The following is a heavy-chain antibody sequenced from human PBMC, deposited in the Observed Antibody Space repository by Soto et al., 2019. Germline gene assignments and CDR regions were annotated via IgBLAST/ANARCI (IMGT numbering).Heavy chain of an antibody. D-gene: IGHD3-3*02. V-gene: IGHV1-46*01. CDR3: AKVGENHGDPHLDYSYYGMYV. CDR1: GYDVTRYY. CDR2: INPTGGGRT. Sequence: ASVKVSCKASGYDVTRYYIHWVRQGPGQGLEWMGIINPTGGGRTKYAQKFQGRVTVTSDRSTSTVYMELTSLRSDDTAVYYCAKVGENHGDPHLDYSYYGMYVWGQGTTVTSP. J-gene: IGHJ6*02.